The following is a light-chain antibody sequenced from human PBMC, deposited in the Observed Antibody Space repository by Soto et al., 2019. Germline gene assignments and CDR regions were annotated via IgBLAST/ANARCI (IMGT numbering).Light chain of an antibody. V-gene: IGLV2-14*01. CDR1: SSDVGGYNY. CDR3: SSFTNTITRYA. CDR2: EVT. Sequence: QSAVTHPASVSGSPGQSITISCTGTSSDVGGYNYVSWFQHYPGKAPKLIIYEVTYRPPGVSNRFSASKSGDTASLTISGLQAEDEADDYCSSFTNTITRYAFGTGTKVTVL. J-gene: IGLJ1*01.